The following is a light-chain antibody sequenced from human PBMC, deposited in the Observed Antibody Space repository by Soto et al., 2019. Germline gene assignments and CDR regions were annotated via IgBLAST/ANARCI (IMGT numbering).Light chain of an antibody. J-gene: IGKJ5*01. CDR1: QSVSSY. CDR2: DAS. CDR3: QQRKNWQVT. V-gene: IGKV3-11*01. Sequence: EIVLPQSPVTLSLSPGERATLSCMASQSVSSYLAWYQQKPGQAPRLLIYDASNRATGIPARFSGSGSGTDFTLTISSLEPEDFAVYYCQQRKNWQVTFGQGTRLEI.